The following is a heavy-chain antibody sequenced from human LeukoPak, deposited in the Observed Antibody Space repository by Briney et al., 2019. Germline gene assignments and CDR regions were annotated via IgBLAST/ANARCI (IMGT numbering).Heavy chain of an antibody. CDR2: INSDGSST. V-gene: IGHV3-74*01. D-gene: IGHD3-9*01. J-gene: IGHJ4*02. CDR3: ARGWKTGEGPY. CDR1: GFAFSTYW. Sequence: GGSLRLSCAASGFAFSTYWMHWVRQAPGKGLVWVSRINSDGSSTNYADSVKGRFTISRDNAENTVFLQMNSLRAEDTAVYYCARGWKTGEGPYWGQGSLVTVPS.